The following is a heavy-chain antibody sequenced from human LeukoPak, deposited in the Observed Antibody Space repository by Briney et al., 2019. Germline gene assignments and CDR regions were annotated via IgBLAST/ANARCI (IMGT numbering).Heavy chain of an antibody. Sequence: PGGSLRLSCAASGFTFSSYSMNWVRQAPGKGLEWVSSISSSSSYIYYADSVKGRFTISRDNSENTLFLQMNSLRPEDTAMYYCAKDVKPVAGTGFDYWGQGTLVTVSS. V-gene: IGHV3-21*01. CDR1: GFTFSSYS. J-gene: IGHJ4*02. CDR2: ISSSSSYI. CDR3: AKDVKPVAGTGFDY. D-gene: IGHD6-19*01.